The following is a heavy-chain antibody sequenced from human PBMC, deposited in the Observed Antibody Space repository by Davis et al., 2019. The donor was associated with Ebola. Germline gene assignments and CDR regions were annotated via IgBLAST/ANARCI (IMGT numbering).Heavy chain of an antibody. CDR1: GFTFNSYW. J-gene: IGHJ5*02. CDR3: ARGVVVGANWFDP. CDR2: ISGSGGTT. Sequence: GESLKISCAASGFTFNSYWMHWVRQAPGKGLEWVSAISGSGGTTYYAGSVKGRFTVSRDNSKNTLYLQMISLRPEDTAVYYCARGVVVGANWFDPWGQGTLVTVSS. D-gene: IGHD2-15*01. V-gene: IGHV3-23*01.